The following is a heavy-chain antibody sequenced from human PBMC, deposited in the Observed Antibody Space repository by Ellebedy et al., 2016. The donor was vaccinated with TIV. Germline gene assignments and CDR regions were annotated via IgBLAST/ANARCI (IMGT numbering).Heavy chain of an antibody. D-gene: IGHD5-12*01. V-gene: IGHV3-7*04. Sequence: GESLKISCTASGFSFGTFWMSWVRQAPGKGLEWVANIKQDGSEKYYVDSVKGRFTISRDNAKNSLYLQMNSLRAEDTAVYYCAREYHYIVATVYFDYWGQGTLVTVSS. CDR3: AREYHYIVATVYFDY. CDR1: GFSFGTFW. J-gene: IGHJ4*02. CDR2: IKQDGSEK.